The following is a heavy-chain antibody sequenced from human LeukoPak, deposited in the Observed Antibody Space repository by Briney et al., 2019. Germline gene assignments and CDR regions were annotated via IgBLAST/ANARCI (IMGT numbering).Heavy chain of an antibody. CDR2: IYSGGTT. V-gene: IGHV3-66*01. D-gene: IGHD5-24*01. J-gene: IGHJ2*01. Sequence: GGSLRLAWAASGFTVGSSYMNWVRQARGKGLELGSVIYSGGTTYYADSVKGRFTMSRDYSENTLYLQMNDLRAEDTAVYYCASPSAEMTAINGWYFDVWGRGPLVTVSS. CDR3: ASPSAEMTAINGWYFDV. CDR1: GFTVGSSY.